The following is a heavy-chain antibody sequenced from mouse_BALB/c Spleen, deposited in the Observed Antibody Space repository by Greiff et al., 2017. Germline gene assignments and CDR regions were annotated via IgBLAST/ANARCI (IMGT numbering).Heavy chain of an antibody. V-gene: IGHV2-9*02. Sequence: QVQLKESGPGLVAPSQSLSITCTVSGFSLTSYGVHWVRQPPGKGLEWLGVIWAGGSTNYNSAPMSRLSISKDNSTSQVFLKLNRLQTDDTAMYYCARARYYDDAWFAYWGQGTLVTVSA. CDR1: GFSLTSYG. D-gene: IGHD2-4*01. CDR2: IWAGGST. CDR3: ARARYYDDAWFAY. J-gene: IGHJ3*01.